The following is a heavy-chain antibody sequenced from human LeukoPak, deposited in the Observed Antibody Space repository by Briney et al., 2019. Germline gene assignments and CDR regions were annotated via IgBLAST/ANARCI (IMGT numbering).Heavy chain of an antibody. V-gene: IGHV3-72*01. Sequence: PGGSLRLSCAASGFTFSDHYMDWVRRAPGKGLEWVGRARNKANSYTTEYAASVKDRFTISRDDSENSLYLQMNSLKTEDTAVYYCARVRYCSSTTCRGAFDIWGQGTMVTVSS. CDR1: GFTFSDHY. CDR2: ARNKANSYTT. D-gene: IGHD2-2*01. CDR3: ARVRYCSSTTCRGAFDI. J-gene: IGHJ3*02.